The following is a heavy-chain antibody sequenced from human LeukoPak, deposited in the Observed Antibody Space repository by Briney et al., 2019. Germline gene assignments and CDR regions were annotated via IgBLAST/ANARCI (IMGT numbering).Heavy chain of an antibody. J-gene: IGHJ4*02. CDR3: AKTYSRESGYDFFFHY. CDR1: GFTFSSNA. D-gene: IGHD5-12*01. CDR2: ISYDGGNT. V-gene: IGHV3-30-3*02. Sequence: GGSLRLSCAASGFTFSSNAIHWVRQAPGKGLEWVAEISYDGGNTYYADSVKGRFTISRDNSRNTVYLQMNSLRVEDTAVYYCAKTYSRESGYDFFFHYWGQGTRVTVSS.